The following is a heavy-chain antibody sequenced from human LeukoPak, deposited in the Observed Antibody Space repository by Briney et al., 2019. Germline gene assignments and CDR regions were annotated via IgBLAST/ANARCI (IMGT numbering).Heavy chain of an antibody. Sequence: GSLRLSCTVSGFKFDDYGMSWVRQAPGKGLEWIGNIYYTGNTYYNSSLKSRVTISLDTSKNQFSLKVISMTAADTAAYYCTKSDGYGLIRICGRGTMVTVSS. J-gene: IGHJ3*02. CDR3: TKSDGYGLIRI. CDR1: GFKFDDYG. D-gene: IGHD3-10*01. CDR2: IYYTGNT. V-gene: IGHV4-39*07.